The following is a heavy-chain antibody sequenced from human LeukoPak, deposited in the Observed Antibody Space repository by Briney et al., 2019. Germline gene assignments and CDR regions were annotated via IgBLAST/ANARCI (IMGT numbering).Heavy chain of an antibody. J-gene: IGHJ4*02. CDR3: ARWDGDPQSYYFDY. CDR2: IYYSGST. D-gene: IGHD4-17*01. V-gene: IGHV4-59*12. Sequence: SWVRQPPGKGLEWIGYIYYSGSTNYNPSLKSRVTISVDTSKNQFSLKLSSVTAADTAVYYCARWDGDPQSYYFDYWGQGTLVTVSS.